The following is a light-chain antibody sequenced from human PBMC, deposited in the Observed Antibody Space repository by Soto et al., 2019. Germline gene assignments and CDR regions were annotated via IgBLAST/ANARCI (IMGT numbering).Light chain of an antibody. CDR3: QEYNAWLRT. J-gene: IGKJ1*01. V-gene: IGKV1-5*03. CDR2: KAS. Sequence: DIQMTQSPSTLSASVGDRVTVTCRASQSISTWLAWYQQKPGKAPRLLIYKASTMETGVPSRFSGSGSGTEFTLTISSLQSDDFAAYYCQEYNAWLRTFGQGTKVEIK. CDR1: QSISTW.